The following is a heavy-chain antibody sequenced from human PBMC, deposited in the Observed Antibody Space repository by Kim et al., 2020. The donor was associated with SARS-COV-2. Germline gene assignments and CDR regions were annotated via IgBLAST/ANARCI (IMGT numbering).Heavy chain of an antibody. Sequence: ASVKVSCKAPASSFANDYIHWVRQAPGQGLEWMGIINIKDDGTKYAQRFQGRVTLTRDRSTSTVYLQLSSLKSEDTALYYCARDLKSGIVSSLYWGQGT. D-gene: IGHD3-10*01. CDR3: ARDLKSGIVSSLY. V-gene: IGHV1-46*01. J-gene: IGHJ4*02. CDR2: INIKDDGT. CDR1: ASSFANDY.